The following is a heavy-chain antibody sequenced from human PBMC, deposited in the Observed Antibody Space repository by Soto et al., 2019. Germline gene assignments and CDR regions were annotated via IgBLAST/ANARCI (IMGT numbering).Heavy chain of an antibody. V-gene: IGHV4-4*02. D-gene: IGHD2-15*01. J-gene: IGHJ4*02. CDR3: AREIFGCYSPAAY. CDR2: VHLNGNT. Sequence: SETLSLTCAVSGGSIRNANWWSWVRQFPGKGLEWIGEVHLNGNTNYNPSLKSRVTLSIDEPRNQLSLTLNSVTAADTAVYYCAREIFGCYSPAAYWGQG. CDR1: GGSIRNANW.